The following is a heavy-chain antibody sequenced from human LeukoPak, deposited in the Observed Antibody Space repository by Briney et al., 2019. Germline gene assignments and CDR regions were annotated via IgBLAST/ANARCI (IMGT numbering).Heavy chain of an antibody. CDR1: GFIFSSYG. Sequence: GGSLRLSCAASGFIFSSYGMHWVRQAPGKGLEWVAFIRFDGSNKYYADSVKGRFTISRDNSKNTIYLQMNSLRPEDTAVYYCAKGDGGSETYFYMDVWGKGTAVTVSS. J-gene: IGHJ6*03. CDR2: IRFDGSNK. D-gene: IGHD5-12*01. V-gene: IGHV3-30*02. CDR3: AKGDGGSETYFYMDV.